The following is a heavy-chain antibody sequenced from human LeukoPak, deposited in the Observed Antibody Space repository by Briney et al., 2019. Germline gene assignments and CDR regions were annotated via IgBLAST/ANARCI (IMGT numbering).Heavy chain of an antibody. CDR3: ARQELLWFGELLWAFDI. CDR1: GYSFTNYW. D-gene: IGHD3-10*01. CDR2: IYPGDSDT. J-gene: IGHJ3*02. Sequence: GESLQISCQGSGYSFTNYWIGWVRQLPGKGLEWMGIIYPGDSDTRYSPSFQGQVTISADKSISTAYLQWSSLKASDTAMYYCARQELLWFGELLWAFDIWGQGTMVTVSS. V-gene: IGHV5-51*01.